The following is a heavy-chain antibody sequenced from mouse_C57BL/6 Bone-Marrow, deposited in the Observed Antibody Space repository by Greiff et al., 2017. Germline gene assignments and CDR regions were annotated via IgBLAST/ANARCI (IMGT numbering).Heavy chain of an antibody. CDR2: IYPRSGNT. Sequence: QVQLKESGAELARPGASVKLSCKASGYTFTSYGISWVKQRTGQGLEWIGEIYPRSGNTYYNEKFKGKATLTADKSSSTAYMELRSLTSEDSAVYFCASCFQDYFDYWGQGTTLTVSS. V-gene: IGHV1-81*01. CDR3: ASCFQDYFDY. CDR1: GYTFTSYG. J-gene: IGHJ2*01.